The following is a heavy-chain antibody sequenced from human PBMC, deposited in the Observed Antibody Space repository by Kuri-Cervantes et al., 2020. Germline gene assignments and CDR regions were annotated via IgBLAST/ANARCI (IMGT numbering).Heavy chain of an antibody. D-gene: IGHD3-10*01. CDR2: LSGSGGLT. Sequence: GGSLRLSCAVSGFTFSHYAMSWVRQAPGKGLEWVSALSGSGGLTYYADSVKGRFTISRDNSKNTLYLQMNSLRAEDTAVYYCAKSPYSSGSYQYFDYWGQGTLVTVSS. J-gene: IGHJ4*02. V-gene: IGHV3-23*01. CDR1: GFTFSHYA. CDR3: AKSPYSSGSYQYFDY.